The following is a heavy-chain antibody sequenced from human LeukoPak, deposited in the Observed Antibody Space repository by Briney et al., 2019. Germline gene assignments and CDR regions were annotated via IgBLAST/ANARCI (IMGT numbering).Heavy chain of an antibody. CDR3: ARSYAGYFDY. D-gene: IGHD2-2*01. CDR2: MYSSGKS. V-gene: IGHV4-59*08. J-gene: IGHJ4*02. CDR1: GGSIHNNY. Sequence: SETLSLTCTVSGGSIHNNYWSWIRQPPGKGLEWIGSMYSSGKSDYSPSLKNRVTMSIDTSKNQFSLKLTSVTAADTAVYYCARSYAGYFDYWGQGTLVTVSS.